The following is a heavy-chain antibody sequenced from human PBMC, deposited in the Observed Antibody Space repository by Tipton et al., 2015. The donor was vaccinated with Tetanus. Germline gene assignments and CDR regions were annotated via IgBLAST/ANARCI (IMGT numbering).Heavy chain of an antibody. D-gene: IGHD3-22*01. J-gene: IGHJ6*02. CDR1: GGTFSSYA. CDR3: ARAQYYYDSSGSYGMDV. Sequence: QVQLVQSGAEVKKPGSSVKVSCKASGGTFSSYAISWVRQAPGQGLEWMGGIIPIFGTANYAQKFQGRVTITADESTSTAYMELSSLRSEDTAVYYCARAQYYYDSSGSYGMDVWGQGTTVTVSS. V-gene: IGHV1-69*12. CDR2: IIPIFGTA.